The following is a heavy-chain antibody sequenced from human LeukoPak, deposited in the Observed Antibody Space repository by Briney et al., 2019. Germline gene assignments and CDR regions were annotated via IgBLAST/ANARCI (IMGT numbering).Heavy chain of an antibody. CDR2: ISGSGGST. J-gene: IGHJ4*02. Sequence: GGSLRLSCAASGFTFSSYAMSWVRQAPGKGLEWVSAISGSGGSTYYADSVKGRFTISRDNSKNTLYLQMNSLRAEDTAVYYCTQTMGFSIAVAGPSDYWGQGTLVTVSS. CDR1: GFTFSSYA. V-gene: IGHV3-23*01. CDR3: TQTMGFSIAVAGPSDY. D-gene: IGHD6-19*01.